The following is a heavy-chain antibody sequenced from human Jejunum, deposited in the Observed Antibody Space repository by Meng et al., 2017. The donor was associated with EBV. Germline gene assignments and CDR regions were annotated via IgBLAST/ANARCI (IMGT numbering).Heavy chain of an antibody. V-gene: IGHV4-4*02. J-gene: IGHJ4*02. CDR2: IYHSGST. D-gene: IGHD2/OR15-2a*01. Sequence: VQLQGSGPGLVKPSGTLSLTCAVSGGSISSSNWWSWVRQPPGKGLEWIGEIYHSGSTNYNPSLKSRVTISLGTSMNQFSLELTSSTPADTAVYYCARDSQYLARGYFDYWGQGALVTVSS. CDR1: GGSISSSNW. CDR3: ARDSQYLARGYFDY.